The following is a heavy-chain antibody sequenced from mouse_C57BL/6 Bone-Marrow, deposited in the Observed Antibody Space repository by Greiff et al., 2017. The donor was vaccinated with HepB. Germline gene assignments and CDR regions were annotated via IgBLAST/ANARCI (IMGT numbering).Heavy chain of an antibody. D-gene: IGHD1-1*01. Sequence: VQLVESGAELARPGASVKLSCKASGYTFTSYGISWVKQRTGQGLEWIGEIYPRSGNTYYNEKFKGKATLTADKSSSTAYMELRSLTSEDSAVYFCASFYYYGSSYNWYFDVWGTGTTVTVSS. CDR2: IYPRSGNT. CDR1: GYTFTSYG. CDR3: ASFYYYGSSYNWYFDV. J-gene: IGHJ1*03. V-gene: IGHV1-81*01.